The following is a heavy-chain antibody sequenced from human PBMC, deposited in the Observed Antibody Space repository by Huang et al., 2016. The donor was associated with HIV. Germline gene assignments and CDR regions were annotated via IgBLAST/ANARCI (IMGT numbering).Heavy chain of an antibody. Sequence: EVQLVESGGGLIQPGGSLRLSWAASGFTVITNYMTWVRQAPGKGLEWVSLIYRGGTTYYADSVKGRFTISRDDSENTLYLHMTSLRAGDTAVYYCAKEGDTGAALGYWGQGTLVTVS. CDR2: IYRGGTT. D-gene: IGHD2-8*02. CDR1: GFTVITNY. J-gene: IGHJ4*02. CDR3: AKEGDTGAALGY. V-gene: IGHV3-53*01.